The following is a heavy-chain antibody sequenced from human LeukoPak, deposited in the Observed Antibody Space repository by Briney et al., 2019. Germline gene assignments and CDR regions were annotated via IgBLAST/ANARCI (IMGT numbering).Heavy chain of an antibody. CDR2: IKEDGSIE. CDR1: VVTFSHYW. Sequence: GGSLRLSCVASVVTFSHYWMSWVRQAPGKGLEWVANIKEDGSIEDYVDSVKGRFTVSRDNAKNSLYLEMNSLRVEDTAVYYCVSQQVAPPWGQGTLVIVSS. J-gene: IGHJ5*02. CDR3: VSQQVAPP. D-gene: IGHD5-12*01. V-gene: IGHV3-7*01.